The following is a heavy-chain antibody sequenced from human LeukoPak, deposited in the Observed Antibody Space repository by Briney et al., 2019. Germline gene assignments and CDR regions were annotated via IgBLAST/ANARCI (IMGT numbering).Heavy chain of an antibody. CDR2: ISDSGNT. CDR1: GFTFSSYA. Sequence: GGSLRLSCAASGFTFSSYAMSWVRQAPGKGLEWVSAISDSGNTYHADSVKGRFTISRVSSKNTLFLQMNRLRPGDAAVYYCAKAPVTTCRGAYCYPFDYWGQGTLVTVSS. CDR3: AKAPVTTCRGAYCYPFDY. J-gene: IGHJ4*02. V-gene: IGHV3-23*01. D-gene: IGHD2-21*01.